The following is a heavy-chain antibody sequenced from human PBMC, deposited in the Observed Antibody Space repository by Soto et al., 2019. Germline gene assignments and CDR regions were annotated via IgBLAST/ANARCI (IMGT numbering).Heavy chain of an antibody. Sequence: SETLSLTCSVSGGSLSFNYWSWIRQVPGKGLEWIGYIFYSGNTNYNPSLKSRVTISVDTSKNHFSLNLSSLTAADTAVYYCARPGGSGWFYFDSWGQGAQVT. CDR2: IFYSGNT. CDR3: ARPGGSGWFYFDS. CDR1: GGSLSFNY. J-gene: IGHJ4*02. V-gene: IGHV4-59*01. D-gene: IGHD6-13*01.